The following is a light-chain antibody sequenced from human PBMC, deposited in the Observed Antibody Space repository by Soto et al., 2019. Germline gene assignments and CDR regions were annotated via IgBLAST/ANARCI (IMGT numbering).Light chain of an antibody. Sequence: ERVMKKSPATLSVSPGERSTLSCGASQSVSSSLAWYQQKPGQAPRLLIYDASNRATGIPARFSGSGSGTDFTLTISSLEPEDFAVYYCQQRSNWPPLLTFGGGTKVDI. J-gene: IGKJ4*01. CDR3: QQRSNWPPLLT. V-gene: IGKV3-11*01. CDR1: QSVSSS. CDR2: DAS.